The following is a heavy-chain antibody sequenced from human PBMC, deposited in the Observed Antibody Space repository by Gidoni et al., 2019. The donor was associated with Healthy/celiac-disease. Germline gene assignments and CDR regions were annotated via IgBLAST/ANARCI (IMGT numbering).Heavy chain of an antibody. CDR2: ISGSGGST. CDR3: AKDDCSSTSCYDVD. CDR1: GSPFSSYA. Sequence: EVQLVESGGGLVQPGGHLRLPCEASGSPFSSYAMSWVRQAPGKGLEWVSAISGSGGSTYYADSVKGRFTISRDNSKNTLYLQMNSLRAEDTAVYYCAKDDCSSTSCYDVDWGQGTLVTVSS. J-gene: IGHJ4*02. V-gene: IGHV3-23*04. D-gene: IGHD2-2*01.